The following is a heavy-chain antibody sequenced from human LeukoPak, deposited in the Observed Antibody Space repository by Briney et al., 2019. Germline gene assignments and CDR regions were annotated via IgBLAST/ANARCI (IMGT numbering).Heavy chain of an antibody. CDR2: IRNKANKYIT. D-gene: IGHD2-21*02. V-gene: IGHV3-72*01. Sequence: GGSLRLSCGAYGFSFRDYYMDWVRQAPGKGLEWVGRIRNKANKYITDYAASVEGRFTISRDDSKNSLSLQMRSLKTGDTAVYYCAWVTARSIDYWGQGTLVTVSS. CDR3: AWVTARSIDY. CDR1: GFSFRDYY. J-gene: IGHJ4*02.